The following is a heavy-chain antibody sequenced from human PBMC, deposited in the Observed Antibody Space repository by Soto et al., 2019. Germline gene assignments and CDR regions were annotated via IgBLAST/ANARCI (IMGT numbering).Heavy chain of an antibody. D-gene: IGHD2-2*01. CDR1: GFTFSSYS. V-gene: IGHV3-21*01. CDR3: ARGDCSSTSCQGKYYYYYYMDV. Sequence: GGSLRLSCAASGFTFSSYSMNWVRQAPGKGLEWVSSISSSSSYINYADSVKGRFTIYRDNAKNSLYLQMNSLRAEDTAVYYCARGDCSSTSCQGKYYYYYYMDVWGKGTTVTVSS. J-gene: IGHJ6*03. CDR2: ISSSSSYI.